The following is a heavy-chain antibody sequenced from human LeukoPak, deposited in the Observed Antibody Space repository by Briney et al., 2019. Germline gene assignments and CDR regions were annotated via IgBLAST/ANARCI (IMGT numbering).Heavy chain of an antibody. V-gene: IGHV3-33*01. D-gene: IGHD3-22*01. CDR1: GLTFSSYG. J-gene: IGHJ3*02. Sequence: QSGRSLRLSCAASGLTFSSYGMHWVRQAPGKGLEWVAVIWYDGSNKYYADSVKGRFTISRDNSKNTLYLQMNSLRAEDTAVYYCARDIRDYYDSSGYWSDAFDIWGQGTMVTVSS. CDR2: IWYDGSNK. CDR3: ARDIRDYYDSSGYWSDAFDI.